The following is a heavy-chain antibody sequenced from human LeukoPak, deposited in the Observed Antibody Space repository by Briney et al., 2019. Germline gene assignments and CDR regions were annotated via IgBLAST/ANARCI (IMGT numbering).Heavy chain of an antibody. Sequence: GGSLRLSCVVSGITLSNYGMSWVRQAPGKGLEWVAGISGSGGSTKYADSVKGRFTISRDNPKNTLYLQMNSLRAEDTAVYFCAKRGVVIRVILVGFHKEAYYFESWGQGALVTVSS. CDR2: ISGSGGST. J-gene: IGHJ4*02. D-gene: IGHD3/OR15-3a*01. V-gene: IGHV3-23*01. CDR1: GITLSNYG. CDR3: AKRGVVIRVILVGFHKEAYYFES.